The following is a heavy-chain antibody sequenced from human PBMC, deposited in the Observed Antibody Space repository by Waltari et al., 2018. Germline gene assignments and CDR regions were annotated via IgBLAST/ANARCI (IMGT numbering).Heavy chain of an antibody. D-gene: IGHD4-17*01. V-gene: IGHV4-34*01. Sequence: QVQLQQWGAGLLKPSETLSLTCAVYGGSFSGYYWSWIRQPPGKGLEWIGEINHSGSTNYNPSLKSRVTRSVDTSKNQFSLKLSSVTAADTAVYYCARERATTVTTTPKYYFDYWGQGTLVTVSS. CDR1: GGSFSGYY. CDR2: INHSGST. J-gene: IGHJ4*02. CDR3: ARERATTVTTTPKYYFDY.